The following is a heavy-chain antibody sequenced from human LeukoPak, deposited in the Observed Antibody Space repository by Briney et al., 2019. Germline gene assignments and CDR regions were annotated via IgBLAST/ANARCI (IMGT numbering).Heavy chain of an antibody. J-gene: IGHJ4*02. CDR2: IYSGGST. D-gene: IGHD4-17*01. CDR1: GFTVSNNY. CDR3: AKGRNYGDSIIDY. Sequence: GGSLRLSCAASGFTVSNNYMRWVRQAPGKGLEWVSLIYSGGSTYYADSVKGRFTISRDNSKNTLYLQMNSLRAEDTAVYYCAKGRNYGDSIIDYWGQGTLVTVSS. V-gene: IGHV3-66*02.